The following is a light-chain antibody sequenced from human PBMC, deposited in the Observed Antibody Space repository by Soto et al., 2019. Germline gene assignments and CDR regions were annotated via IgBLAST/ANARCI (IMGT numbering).Light chain of an antibody. Sequence: EIVLTQSPGTLSLSPGERATISCRASQSVRSYLAWYQQKRGQAPRLVIYDASNRATGIPARFSGSGSGTDFTLTISSLEPEDFALYYCQQRSSWPQVTFGQGTRLEI. CDR1: QSVRSY. J-gene: IGKJ5*01. CDR3: QQRSSWPQVT. CDR2: DAS. V-gene: IGKV3-11*01.